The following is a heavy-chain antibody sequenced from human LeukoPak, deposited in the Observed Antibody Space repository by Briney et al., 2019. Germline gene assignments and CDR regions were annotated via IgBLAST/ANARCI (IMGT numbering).Heavy chain of an antibody. CDR3: ARDYGDHRVDY. J-gene: IGHJ4*02. CDR1: GGSISNSSYY. D-gene: IGHD4-17*01. CDR2: IYYSGNT. V-gene: IGHV4-39*06. Sequence: SETLSLTCTGSGGSISNSSYYWGWIRQPPGKGLEWIGNIYYSGNTYYNPSLKSRITISIDTSKKQFALKLSSVTAADTAVYYCARDYGDHRVDYWGRGTLVTVSS.